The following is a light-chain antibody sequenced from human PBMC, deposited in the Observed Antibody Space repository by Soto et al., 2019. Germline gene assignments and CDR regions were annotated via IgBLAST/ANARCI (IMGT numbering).Light chain of an antibody. CDR2: GAS. CDR3: QQYGNSPRT. CDR1: HSVSSSY. Sequence: EIVLTQSPGTLSLSPGERATLSCRASHSVSSSYFAWYQQKPGQAPRLLIYGASSRATGIPDRFSGSGSGTEFTLTISRLEPEDLAVYYCQQYGNSPRTFGQGTKVEIK. V-gene: IGKV3-20*01. J-gene: IGKJ1*01.